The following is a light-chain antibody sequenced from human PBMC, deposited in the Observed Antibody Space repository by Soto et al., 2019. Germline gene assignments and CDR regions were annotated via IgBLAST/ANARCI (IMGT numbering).Light chain of an antibody. CDR1: QSISSY. CDR3: QQRSNWPPT. V-gene: IGKV3-11*01. J-gene: IGKJ4*01. Sequence: EIVLTQSPATLSLSPGERATLSCRASQSISSYLAWYQQKPGQAPRLLIYDASNRATGIPARFSGGGTGTDFTLTISSLEPEDFAVYYCQQRSNWPPTFGGGTKLEIK. CDR2: DAS.